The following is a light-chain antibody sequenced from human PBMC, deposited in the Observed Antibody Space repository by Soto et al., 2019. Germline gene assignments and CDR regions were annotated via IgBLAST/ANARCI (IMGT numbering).Light chain of an antibody. J-gene: IGLJ2*01. CDR2: EVS. Sequence: QSALTQPPSASGSPGQSVTISCTGTSSDVGGYNYVSWYQQHPGKAPKLMIYEVSKRPSGVPDRCSGSKSGNPASLTVSGLQAEDEADYYCSSYAGSNNYVVFGGGTKLTVL. CDR1: SSDVGGYNY. CDR3: SSYAGSNNYVV. V-gene: IGLV2-8*01.